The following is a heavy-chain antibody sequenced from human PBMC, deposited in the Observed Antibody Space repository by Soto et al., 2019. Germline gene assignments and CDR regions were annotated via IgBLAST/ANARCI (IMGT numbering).Heavy chain of an antibody. CDR3: ARSREFDY. CDR1: DGSLSGATYS. CDR2: IFPSGTT. V-gene: IGHV4-30-2*01. J-gene: IGHJ4*02. Sequence: SETLSLTCGVCDGSLSGATYSWNWIRQPPGKGLEWIGYIFPSGTTYYNPSLKSRVTISIDVSKNQFSLSLRSLTAADTAVYYCARSREFDYWSQGTLVTVSS.